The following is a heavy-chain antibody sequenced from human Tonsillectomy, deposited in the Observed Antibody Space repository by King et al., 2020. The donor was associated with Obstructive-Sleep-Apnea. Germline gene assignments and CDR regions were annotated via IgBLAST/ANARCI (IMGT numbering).Heavy chain of an antibody. Sequence: VQLQESGPGLVKPSQTLSLTCTVSGGSISSGGYYWTWIRQHPGKGLEWIGYIYYSGGTYYNPSLKSRGTISVHTSKNQFSLKLSSVTAADTAGYYWAGLEQRTTRFDYWGQVTRVTVSS. D-gene: IGHD6-25*01. CDR1: GGSISSGGYY. J-gene: IGHJ4*02. CDR2: IYYSGGT. CDR3: AGLEQRTTRFDY. V-gene: IGHV4-31*03.